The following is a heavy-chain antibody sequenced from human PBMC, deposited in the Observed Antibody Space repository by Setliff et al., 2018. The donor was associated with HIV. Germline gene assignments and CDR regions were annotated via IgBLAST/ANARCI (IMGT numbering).Heavy chain of an antibody. Sequence: PSETLSLTCTVSGGSISGYHWNWLRQTRGKGLEWIGYIYTSRGTNYNYSLRTRVIISVDTSKNQFSLKLSSVTAAATAVYYCASAREYYDGSGNYNWFDPWGQGTLVTVSS. D-gene: IGHD3-10*01. CDR3: ASAREYYDGSGNYNWFDP. CDR1: GGSISGYH. CDR2: IYTSRGT. J-gene: IGHJ5*02. V-gene: IGHV4-4*09.